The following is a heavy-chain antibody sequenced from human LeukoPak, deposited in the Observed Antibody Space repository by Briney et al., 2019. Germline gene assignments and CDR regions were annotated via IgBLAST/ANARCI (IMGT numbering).Heavy chain of an antibody. CDR1: GYTFTDYN. J-gene: IGHJ4*02. Sequence: ASVKVSCKASGYTFTDYNLYWVRQAPGQGLEGMGWINPKSADKNYPQKFQGRATQTMDTSTHTVYMAVNRQTFEDTHVYLCGRSVFVSVNELWAEGTRVTVSS. V-gene: IGHV1-2*02. D-gene: IGHD2-21*01. CDR3: GRSVFVSVNEL. CDR2: INPKSADK.